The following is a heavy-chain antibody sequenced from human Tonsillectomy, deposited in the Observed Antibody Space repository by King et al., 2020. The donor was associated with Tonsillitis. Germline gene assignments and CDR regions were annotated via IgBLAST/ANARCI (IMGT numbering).Heavy chain of an antibody. CDR1: GFTFSSYS. Sequence: VQLVESGGGLVKPGGSLRLSCAASGFTFSSYSMNWFRQAPGKGLEWVSYITSNSSYIYYAEPGTGRFTISRDNAKNSLYLQMTSLRAEDTAVYYCARDQWYGMDVWGQGTTVTVSS. CDR2: ITSNSSYI. J-gene: IGHJ6*02. D-gene: IGHD6-19*01. CDR3: ARDQWYGMDV. V-gene: IGHV3-21*01.